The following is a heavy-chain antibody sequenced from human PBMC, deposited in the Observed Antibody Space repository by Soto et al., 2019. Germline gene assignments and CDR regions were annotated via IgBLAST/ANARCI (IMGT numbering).Heavy chain of an antibody. J-gene: IGHJ4*02. CDR1: GGSISSSNW. Sequence: QVQLQELGPGLVKPSGTLSLTCAVSGGSISSSNWWSWVRQPPGKGLEWIGEIYHSGSTNYNPSLKSRVTISVDKSKNQFSLKLSSVTAADTAVYYCASSPEQLPRYYFDYWGQGTLVTVSS. CDR2: IYHSGST. V-gene: IGHV4-4*02. D-gene: IGHD6-13*01. CDR3: ASSPEQLPRYYFDY.